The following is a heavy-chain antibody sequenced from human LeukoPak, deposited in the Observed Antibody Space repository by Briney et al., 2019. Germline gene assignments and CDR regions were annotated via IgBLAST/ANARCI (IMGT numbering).Heavy chain of an antibody. V-gene: IGHV4-4*07. CDR1: GDSMTEFF. D-gene: IGHD1-20*01. CDR3: ARGRYNWNYYYGMDV. J-gene: IGHJ6*02. CDR2: IYTSGTT. Sequence: SETLSLTCSVSGDSMTEFFWSWIRQPAGKGLEWIGRIYTSGTTNYNPSLRSRVTLSLDTSKNQFSLKMRSVTAADAAVYYCARGRYNWNYYYGMDVWGQGTTVTVSS.